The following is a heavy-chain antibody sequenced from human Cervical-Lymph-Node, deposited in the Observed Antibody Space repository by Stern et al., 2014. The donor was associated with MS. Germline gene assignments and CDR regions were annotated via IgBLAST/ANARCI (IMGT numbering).Heavy chain of an antibody. D-gene: IGHD3-10*01. CDR2: IIPMFGIA. Sequence: VQLVQSGAEVKKPGSSVKVSCKASGDIFSTYSITWVRQAPGQGLEWMGRIIPMFGIANYAQKFQGRLTITADTSTSTAYMELSSLRSEDTAVFYCARDLPSAGYGMAVWGQGTTVTVSS. J-gene: IGHJ6*02. V-gene: IGHV1-69*09. CDR1: GDIFSTYS. CDR3: ARDLPSAGYGMAV.